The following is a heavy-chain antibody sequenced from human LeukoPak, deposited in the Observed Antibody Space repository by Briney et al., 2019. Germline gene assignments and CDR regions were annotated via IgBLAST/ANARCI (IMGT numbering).Heavy chain of an antibody. CDR3: ARDPPGAHFDY. J-gene: IGHJ4*02. D-gene: IGHD7-27*01. CDR2: ISYDGSNK. V-gene: IGHV3-30*03. CDR1: GFTFSSYG. Sequence: PGRSPRLSCAASGFTFSSYGMHWVRQAPGKGLEWVAVISYDGSNKYYADSVKGRFTISRDNSKNTLYLQMNSLRAGDTAVYYCARDPPGAHFDYWGQGTLVTVSS.